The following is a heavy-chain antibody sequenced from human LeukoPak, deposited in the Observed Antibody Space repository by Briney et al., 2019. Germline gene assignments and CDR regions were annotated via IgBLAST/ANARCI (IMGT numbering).Heavy chain of an antibody. J-gene: IGHJ5*02. CDR3: ARVVAAAGTDWFDP. V-gene: IGHV3-20*04. Sequence: GGSLRLSCAASGFTFDDYGISWVRQAPGKGLEWVSGINWNGGSTGYADSVEGRFTSSRDNAKNFLYLQMNSLRAEDTALYYCARVVAAAGTDWFDPWGQGNLVTVSS. D-gene: IGHD6-13*01. CDR2: INWNGGST. CDR1: GFTFDDYG.